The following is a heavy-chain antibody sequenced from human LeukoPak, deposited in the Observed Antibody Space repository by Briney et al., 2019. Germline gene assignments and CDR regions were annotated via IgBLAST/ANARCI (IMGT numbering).Heavy chain of an antibody. D-gene: IGHD3-3*01. V-gene: IGHV1-2*02. CDR2: INPNSGGT. J-gene: IGHJ4*02. Sequence: GASVKVSCKASAYTFTGYYMHWVRQAPGQGLEWMGWINPNSGGTSYAQKFQGRVTMTRDTSISTAYMELSRLRSDDTAVYYCARVKVWSGYPVDYWGQGTLVTVSS. CDR3: ARVKVWSGYPVDY. CDR1: AYTFTGYY.